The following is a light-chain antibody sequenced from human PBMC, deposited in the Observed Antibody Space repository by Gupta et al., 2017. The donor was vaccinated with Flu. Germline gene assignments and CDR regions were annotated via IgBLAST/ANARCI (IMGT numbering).Light chain of an antibody. V-gene: IGLV3-1*01. Sequence: CWYQQKPGQSPLLVIYKDNRRPSGIPGRFSGYTSVNTATLTITGTQAMDEDYYYCQAWDSNTSVFGTGTKVTVL. J-gene: IGLJ1*01. CDR2: KDN. CDR3: QAWDSNTSV.